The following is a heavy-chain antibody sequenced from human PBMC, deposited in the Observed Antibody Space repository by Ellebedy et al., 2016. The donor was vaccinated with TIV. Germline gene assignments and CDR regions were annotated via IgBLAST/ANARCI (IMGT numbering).Heavy chain of an antibody. J-gene: IGHJ4*02. V-gene: IGHV1-18*04. Sequence: ASVKVSCKTSGYTFSSYGISWVRQAPGQGLEWMGWISVYNGDTYYAQKFQGRVTMTTDTSTSTAYMEVRSLRSDDTAVYFCARMGGLLLWFGEATDYWGQGTLVTVAS. CDR2: ISVYNGDT. CDR1: GYTFSSYG. CDR3: ARMGGLLLWFGEATDY. D-gene: IGHD3-10*01.